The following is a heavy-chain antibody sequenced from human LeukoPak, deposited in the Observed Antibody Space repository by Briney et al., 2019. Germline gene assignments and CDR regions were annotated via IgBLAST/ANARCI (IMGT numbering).Heavy chain of an antibody. CDR3: ATDMGGIRYSSSWYPTLDY. CDR1: GYNLTELS. CDR2: SDPEDGEI. V-gene: IGHV1-24*01. Sequence: EASVKVSCKVSGYNLTELSMDWVRQAPGKGLEWMGGSDPEDGEIVYAQKFQGRVTMTEDTYTDTVYMELSSLRSEDTAVYYCATDMGGIRYSSSWYPTLDYWGQGTLVTVSS. J-gene: IGHJ4*02. D-gene: IGHD6-13*01.